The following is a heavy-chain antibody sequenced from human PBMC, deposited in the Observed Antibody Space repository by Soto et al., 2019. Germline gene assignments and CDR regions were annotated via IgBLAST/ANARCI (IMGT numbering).Heavy chain of an antibody. CDR1: GGSISSSSYY. Sequence: QLQLQESGPGLVKPSETLSLTCTVSGGSISSSSYYWGWIRQPPGKGLEWIGRIYYSGSTYYNPSLKSRFTISVDTSKNQFSLKLSSVTAADTAVYYCARPRAVAGTTGNDYWGQGTLVTVSS. D-gene: IGHD6-19*01. V-gene: IGHV4-39*01. CDR3: ARPRAVAGTTGNDY. CDR2: IYYSGST. J-gene: IGHJ4*02.